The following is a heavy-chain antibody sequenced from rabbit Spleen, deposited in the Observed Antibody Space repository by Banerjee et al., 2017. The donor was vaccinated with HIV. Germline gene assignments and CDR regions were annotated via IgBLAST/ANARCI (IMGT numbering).Heavy chain of an antibody. CDR2: IDVGKYDTT. V-gene: IGHV1S45*01. J-gene: IGHJ4*01. D-gene: IGHD4-2*01. CDR1: GLDFSNRYW. Sequence: QEQLEESGGDLVKPGASLTLTCTASGLDFSNRYWICWVRQAPGKGLEWIACIDVGKYDTTYYASWAKGRFTISKTSSTSVTLQLNSLTAADTATYFCARDAAGREDFNLWGPGTLVTVS. CDR3: ARDAAGREDFNL.